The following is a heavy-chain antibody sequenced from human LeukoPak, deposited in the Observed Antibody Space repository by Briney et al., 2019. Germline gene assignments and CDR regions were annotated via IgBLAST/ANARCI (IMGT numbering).Heavy chain of an antibody. CDR3: ARDLSGVTGYTYGRGIDY. Sequence: GGSLRLSCATSGFTFSNFWMSWVRQAPGRGLEWVASINQGASQKYYLDSVKGRFTISRDNNAKTSLYLQMNSLRAEDTAVYYCARDLSGVTGYTYGRGIDYWGQGTLVTVSS. V-gene: IGHV3-7*01. D-gene: IGHD5-18*01. CDR1: GFTFSNFW. CDR2: INQGASQK. J-gene: IGHJ4*02.